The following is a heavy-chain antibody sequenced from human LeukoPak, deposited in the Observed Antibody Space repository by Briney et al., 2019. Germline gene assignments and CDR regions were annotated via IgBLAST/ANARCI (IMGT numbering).Heavy chain of an antibody. CDR3: AREPHIAVVTHFDY. D-gene: IGHD6-19*01. CDR1: GFTFSSHW. CDR2: IKQDESEK. V-gene: IGHV3-7*01. Sequence: PGGSLRLSCLASGFTFSSHWMSWVRQAPGKGLEWVANIKQDESEKYYVDSVKGRFTISRDNTKNSLFLQMNSLRAEDTAVYYCAREPHIAVVTHFDYWGQGTLVTVSS. J-gene: IGHJ4*02.